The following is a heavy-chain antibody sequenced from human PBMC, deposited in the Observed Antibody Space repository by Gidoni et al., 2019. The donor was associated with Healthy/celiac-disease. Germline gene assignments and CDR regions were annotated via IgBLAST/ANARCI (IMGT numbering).Heavy chain of an antibody. J-gene: IGHJ4*02. CDR1: GFTFSSYA. CDR2: ISGSGGST. D-gene: IGHD6-19*01. Sequence: EVQLLESGGGLVQPGGSLRLSCAASGFTFSSYAMSWVRQAPGKGLEWVSAISGSGGSTYYADSVKGRFTISRDNSKNTLYLQMNSLRAEDTAVYYCAKDSTYLAVAGTGGYFDYWGQGTLVTVSS. V-gene: IGHV3-23*01. CDR3: AKDSTYLAVAGTGGYFDY.